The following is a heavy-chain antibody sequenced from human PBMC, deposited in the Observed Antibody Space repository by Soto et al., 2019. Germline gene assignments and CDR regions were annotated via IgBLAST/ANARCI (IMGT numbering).Heavy chain of an antibody. D-gene: IGHD3-22*01. CDR1: GGSISSSSYY. Sequence: SETLSLTCTVSGGSISSSSYYWGWIRQPPGKGLEWIGSIYYSGSTYYNPSLKSRVTISVDTSKNQFSLKLSSVTAADTAVYYCATYYYDSSGYYPVDYWGQGTLVTVSS. J-gene: IGHJ4*02. CDR3: ATYYYDSSGYYPVDY. V-gene: IGHV4-39*01. CDR2: IYYSGST.